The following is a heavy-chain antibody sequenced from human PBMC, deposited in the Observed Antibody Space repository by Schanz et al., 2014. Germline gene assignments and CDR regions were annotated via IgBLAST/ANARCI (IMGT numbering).Heavy chain of an antibody. CDR3: ARDAADFYDILNEEDY. CDR1: GYTFTSYG. CDR2: ISAYNGNT. V-gene: IGHV1-18*01. D-gene: IGHD3-9*01. J-gene: IGHJ4*02. Sequence: QVQLVQSGAEVKKPGASVKVSCKASGYTFTSYGISWVRQAPGQGLEWMGWISAYNGNTKYPQKLQGRVTMTTDTATSTAYMELRRLRSDATAVYYCARDAADFYDILNEEDYWGQGTLVTVSS.